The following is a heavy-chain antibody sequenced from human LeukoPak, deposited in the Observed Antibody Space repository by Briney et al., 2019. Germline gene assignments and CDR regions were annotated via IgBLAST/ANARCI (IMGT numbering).Heavy chain of an antibody. CDR3: ARDLTPRIAVVGGSDWDAFDI. J-gene: IGHJ3*02. CDR1: GYTFTRYA. Sequence: VASVKVSCKASGYTFTRYAMNWVRQAPGQGPEWMGWINTNTGNPTYAQGFTGRFVFSSDTSVSTAYLQISRLKAEDTAVYYCARDLTPRIAVVGGSDWDAFDIWGQGTMVTVSS. D-gene: IGHD6-19*01. CDR2: INTNTGNP. V-gene: IGHV7-4-1*02.